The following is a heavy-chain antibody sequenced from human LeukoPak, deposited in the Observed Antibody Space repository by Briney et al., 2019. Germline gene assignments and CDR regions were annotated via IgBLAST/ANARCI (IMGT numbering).Heavy chain of an antibody. CDR1: GGSISSYY. CDR2: IYYSGST. Sequence: SETLSLTCTVSGGSISSYYWSWIRQPPGKGLEWIGYIYYSGSTNYNPSLKSRVTISVDTSKNQFSLKLSSVTAADTAVYYCARGVVTLGGSGAFDIWGQGTMVTVSS. V-gene: IGHV4-59*01. D-gene: IGHD4-23*01. J-gene: IGHJ3*02. CDR3: ARGVVTLGGSGAFDI.